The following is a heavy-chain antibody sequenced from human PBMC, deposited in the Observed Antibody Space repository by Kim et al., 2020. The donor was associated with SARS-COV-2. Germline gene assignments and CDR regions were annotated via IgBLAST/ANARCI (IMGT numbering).Heavy chain of an antibody. CDR3: ARDPAELDPTGPYYYGMDV. D-gene: IGHD1-1*01. Sequence: ASVKVSCKASGYTFTGYYMHWVRQAPGQGLEWMGWINPNSGGTNYAQKFQGRVTMTRDTSISTAYMELSRLRSDDTAVYYCARDPAELDPTGPYYYGMDVWGQGTTVTVSS. CDR2: INPNSGGT. V-gene: IGHV1-2*02. CDR1: GYTFTGYY. J-gene: IGHJ6*02.